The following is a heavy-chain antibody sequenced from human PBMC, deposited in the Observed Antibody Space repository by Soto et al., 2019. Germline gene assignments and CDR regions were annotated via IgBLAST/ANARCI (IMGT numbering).Heavy chain of an antibody. CDR2: INPSGGST. V-gene: IGHV1-46*03. Sequence: GASVKVSCKASGYTFTSYYMHWVRQAPGQGLEWMGIINPSGGSTSYAQKFQGRVTMTRDTSTSTVYMELSSLRSEDTAVYYCARVRSGLLRYSPIDYWGQGTLVTVSS. CDR3: ARVRSGLLRYSPIDY. D-gene: IGHD3-9*01. J-gene: IGHJ4*02. CDR1: GYTFTSYY.